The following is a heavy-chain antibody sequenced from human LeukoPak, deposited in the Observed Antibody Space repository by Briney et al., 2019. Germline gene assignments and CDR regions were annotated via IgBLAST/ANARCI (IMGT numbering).Heavy chain of an antibody. Sequence: GGSLRLSCAASGFTFSSYSMNWVRQAPGKGLEWVSSISSSSSYIYYADSVRGRFTISRDNAKNSLYLQMNSLRAEDTAVYYCAREKGDSGMDVWGQGTTVTVSS. D-gene: IGHD3-16*01. CDR3: AREKGDSGMDV. J-gene: IGHJ6*02. V-gene: IGHV3-21*01. CDR2: ISSSSSYI. CDR1: GFTFSSYS.